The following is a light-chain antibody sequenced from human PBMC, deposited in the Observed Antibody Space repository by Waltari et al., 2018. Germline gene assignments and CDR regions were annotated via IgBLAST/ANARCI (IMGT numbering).Light chain of an antibody. J-gene: IGLJ2*01. CDR1: KIENKS. CDR2: QDT. CDR3: QAWDSSAVI. V-gene: IGLV3-1*01. Sequence: SYELTQAPSVSVSPGQTASITCSGEKIENKSVYWYQQKSGQSPVLVIHQDTKRPSGIPERFSGSNSGSAATLTITGTQAVDEADYYCQAWDSSAVIFGGGTKLTVL.